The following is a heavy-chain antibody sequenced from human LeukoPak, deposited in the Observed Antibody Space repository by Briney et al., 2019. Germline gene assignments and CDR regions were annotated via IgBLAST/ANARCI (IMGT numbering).Heavy chain of an antibody. CDR1: GFTFSNYA. CDR3: AKDSGDWTRGSLLPRDYYFDY. D-gene: IGHD2-21*01. V-gene: IGHV3-23*01. CDR2: ISGSGAAT. Sequence: GGSLRLYCAASGFTFSNYAMTWVRTALRKGLEWVSVISGSGAATYYADSVKGRVTISRDNSKNPLYLQMDRLRPEDTGLYYWAKDSGDWTRGSLLPRDYYFDYWGQGAQVTVSS. J-gene: IGHJ4*02.